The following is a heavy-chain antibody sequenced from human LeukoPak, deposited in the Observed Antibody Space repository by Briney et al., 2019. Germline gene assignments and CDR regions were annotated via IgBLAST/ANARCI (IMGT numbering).Heavy chain of an antibody. V-gene: IGHV3-11*01. CDR2: ISSCGNII. Sequence: GGSLRLSCAGSGFIFSDYYMNWIRQAPGKGLEWVSYISSCGNIIQYADSVKGRFTISRDNAKNSLYLQMNSLRAEDTAVYYCARDLSQEYSSGYGCFGYWGQGTLVTVSS. D-gene: IGHD3-22*01. CDR3: ARDLSQEYSSGYGCFGY. J-gene: IGHJ4*02. CDR1: GFIFSDYY.